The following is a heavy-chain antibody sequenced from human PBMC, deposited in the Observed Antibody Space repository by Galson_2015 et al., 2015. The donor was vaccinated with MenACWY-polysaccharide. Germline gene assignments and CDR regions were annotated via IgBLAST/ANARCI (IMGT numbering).Heavy chain of an antibody. CDR2: ISYDGSNK. D-gene: IGHD3/OR15-3a*01. Sequence: SLRLSCAASGFTFSSYAMHWVRQAPGKGLEWVAVISYDGSNKYYADSVKGRFTISRDNSKNTLYLQMNSLRAEDTAVYYCTPVDLAFDYWGQGTLVTVSS. V-gene: IGHV3-30-3*01. CDR3: TPVDLAFDY. CDR1: GFTFSSYA. J-gene: IGHJ4*02.